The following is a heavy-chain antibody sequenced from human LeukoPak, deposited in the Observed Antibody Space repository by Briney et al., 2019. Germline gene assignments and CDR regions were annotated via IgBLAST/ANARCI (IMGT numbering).Heavy chain of an antibody. V-gene: IGHV3-53*01. D-gene: IGHD5-12*01. CDR1: GFTDSSNY. Sequence: GGSLRLSCAASGFTDSSNYMSWVRQAPGKGLEWVSVIYSGGSTYYADSVKGRFTISRDNSKNTLYLQMNSLRAEDTAVYYCARDRSVYIERYYGMDVWGQGTTVTVSS. CDR2: IYSGGST. J-gene: IGHJ6*02. CDR3: ARDRSVYIERYYGMDV.